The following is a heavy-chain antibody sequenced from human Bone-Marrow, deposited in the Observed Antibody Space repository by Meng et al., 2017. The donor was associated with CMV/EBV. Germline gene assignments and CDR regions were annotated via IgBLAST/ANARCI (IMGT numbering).Heavy chain of an antibody. J-gene: IGHJ4*02. CDR2: IQQDGSEK. CDR1: GFTFSNYW. Sequence: GESLKISCAASGFTFSNYWMSWVRQAPGKGLEWVANIQQDGSEKYYVDSVKGRFTISRDNAKHSLYLQMNSLRAEDTAVYYCARGENSGSFDYWGQGMLVSVSS. D-gene: IGHD1-26*01. CDR3: ARGENSGSFDY. V-gene: IGHV3-7*01.